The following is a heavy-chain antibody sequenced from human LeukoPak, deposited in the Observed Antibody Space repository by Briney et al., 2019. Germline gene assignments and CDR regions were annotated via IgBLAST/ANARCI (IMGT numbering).Heavy chain of an antibody. J-gene: IGHJ4*02. CDR1: GFTFSSYT. V-gene: IGHV3-48*01. CDR3: AREDTWPFDY. Sequence: GGSLRLSCAASGFTFSSYTMNWVRQAPGKGLEWVSYISSSSSIIYYADSVKGRFTISRDNAKNSLYLQMNSLRAKDTAVYYCAREDTWPFDYWGQGTLVTVSS. CDR2: ISSSSSII.